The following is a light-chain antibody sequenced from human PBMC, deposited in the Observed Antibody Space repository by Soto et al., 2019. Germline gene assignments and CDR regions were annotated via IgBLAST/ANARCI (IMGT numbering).Light chain of an antibody. CDR3: QQYDRGPYT. CDR1: QSISNW. V-gene: IGKV1-5*03. Sequence: DIQMTQSPSTLSASVGDTVTITCRTSQSISNWLAWYQQKPGQAPKLLIHKASTLESGVPSRFSGSGAGTEFTLTISSLQPDDFATIYCQQYDRGPYTFGQGTKLEIK. CDR2: KAS. J-gene: IGKJ2*01.